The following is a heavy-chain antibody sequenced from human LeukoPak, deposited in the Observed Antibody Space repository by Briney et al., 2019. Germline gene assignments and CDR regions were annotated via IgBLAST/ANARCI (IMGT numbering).Heavy chain of an antibody. V-gene: IGHV1-69*05. CDR2: IIPIFGTA. D-gene: IGHD6-6*01. J-gene: IGHJ4*02. CDR1: GGTFSSYA. CDR3: ARAVLAARLLFDY. Sequence: ASVKVSCKASGGTFSSYAISWVRQAPGQGLEWMGGIIPIFGTANYAQKFQGRVTITTDESTSTAYMELSSLRSEDTAVYYCARAVLAARLLFDYWGQGPLVTVSS.